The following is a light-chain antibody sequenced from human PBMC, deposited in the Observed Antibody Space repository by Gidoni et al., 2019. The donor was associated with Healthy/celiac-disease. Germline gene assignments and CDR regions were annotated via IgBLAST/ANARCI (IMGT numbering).Light chain of an antibody. V-gene: IGLV2-14*01. Sequence: QSALTQPASVSGSPVQSITISFTGTSSDVGGYNYVSWYQQHQGKAPKLMIYDVSNRPSGVSNRLSGSKSGNTASLTISGLQAEDEADYYCSSYTSSSTLVFGGGTKLTVL. CDR3: SSYTSSSTLV. J-gene: IGLJ2*01. CDR2: DVS. CDR1: SSDVGGYNY.